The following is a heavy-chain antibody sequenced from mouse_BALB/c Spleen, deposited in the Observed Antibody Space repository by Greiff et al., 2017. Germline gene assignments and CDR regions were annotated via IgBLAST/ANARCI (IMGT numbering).Heavy chain of an antibody. CDR3: ASDVPFAY. Sequence: EVKLMESGGGLVQPGGSLRLSCATSGFTFTDYYMSWVRQPPGKALEWLGFIRNKANGYTTEYSASVKGRFTISRDNSQSILYLQMNTLRAEDSATYYCASDVPFAYWGQGTLVTVSA. J-gene: IGHJ3*01. V-gene: IGHV7-3*02. CDR2: IRNKANGYTT. CDR1: GFTFTDYY.